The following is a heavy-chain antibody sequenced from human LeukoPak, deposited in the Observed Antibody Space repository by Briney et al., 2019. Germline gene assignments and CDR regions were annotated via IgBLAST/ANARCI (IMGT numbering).Heavy chain of an antibody. Sequence: PSETLSLTCTVSGGSISTYYWNWIRQPPGKGLEWIGYIYYIGRTNYNPSLKSRVTISVDTSKNQFSLKLTSVTAADTAVYYCARDPPGHVAFDIWGQGTMVTVSS. CDR2: IYYIGRT. CDR1: GGSISTYY. CDR3: ARDPPGHVAFDI. J-gene: IGHJ3*02. V-gene: IGHV4-59*01.